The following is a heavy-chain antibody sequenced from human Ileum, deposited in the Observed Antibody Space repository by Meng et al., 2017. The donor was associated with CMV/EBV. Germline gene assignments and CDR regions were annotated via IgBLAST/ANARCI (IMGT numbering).Heavy chain of an antibody. Sequence: SGFTFSSYWMHWVRQAPGKGLVWVSRISEDGRSTNYADSVKGRFTISRDNARNTLSLQLNSLRAEDTALYYCARLIDSGRYGFRFDPWGQGTLVTVSS. J-gene: IGHJ5*02. CDR1: GFTFSSYW. CDR3: ARLIDSGRYGFRFDP. CDR2: ISEDGRST. V-gene: IGHV3-74*01. D-gene: IGHD1-26*01.